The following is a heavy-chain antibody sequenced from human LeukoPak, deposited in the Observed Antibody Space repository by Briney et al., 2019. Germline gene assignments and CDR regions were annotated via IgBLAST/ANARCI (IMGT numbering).Heavy chain of an antibody. Sequence: PSETLSLTCTVSGGSISSYYWSWIRQPPGKGLEWIGYIYYSGSTNYNASLKSRVTISIDTSKNQFSLNLSSVTAADTAVYYCARDGITGTTAAFDIWGQGTMVTVSS. CDR1: GGSISSYY. CDR3: ARDGITGTTAAFDI. J-gene: IGHJ3*02. D-gene: IGHD1-7*01. CDR2: IYYSGST. V-gene: IGHV4-59*01.